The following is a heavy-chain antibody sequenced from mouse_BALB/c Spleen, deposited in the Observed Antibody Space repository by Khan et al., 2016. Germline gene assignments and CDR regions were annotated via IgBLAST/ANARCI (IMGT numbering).Heavy chain of an antibody. J-gene: IGHJ2*01. Sequence: QVQLQQSGAELARPGASVKLSCKASGYTFTSYWMQWVKQRPGQGLEWIGAIYPGDGDTRYTQKFKGKATLTADKSSSTAYMQLSSLTSEDSAVYDCASYYGSSYDSFDYWGQGTTLTVSS. CDR3: ASYYGSSYDSFDY. CDR1: GYTFTSYW. D-gene: IGHD1-1*01. V-gene: IGHV1-87*01. CDR2: IYPGDGDT.